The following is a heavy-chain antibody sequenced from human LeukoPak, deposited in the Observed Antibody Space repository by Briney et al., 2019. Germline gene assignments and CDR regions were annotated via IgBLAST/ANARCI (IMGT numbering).Heavy chain of an antibody. Sequence: ASVKVSCKASGYTFTGYYMHWVRQAPGQGLEWMGWMNPNSGNTGYAQKFQGRVTMTRNTSISTAYMELSSLRSEDTDVYYCARATAMESDYWGQGTLVTVSS. CDR2: MNPNSGNT. J-gene: IGHJ4*02. CDR1: GYTFTGYY. D-gene: IGHD5-18*01. CDR3: ARATAMESDY. V-gene: IGHV1-8*02.